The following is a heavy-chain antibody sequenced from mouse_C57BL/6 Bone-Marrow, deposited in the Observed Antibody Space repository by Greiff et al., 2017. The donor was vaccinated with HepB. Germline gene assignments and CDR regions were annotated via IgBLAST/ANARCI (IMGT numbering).Heavy chain of an antibody. J-gene: IGHJ4*01. V-gene: IGHV1-19*01. CDR2: INPYNGGT. CDR1: GYTFTDYY. Sequence: EVQVVESGPVLVKPGASVKMSCKASGYTFTDYYMNWVKQSHGKSLEWIGVINPYNGGTSYNQKFKGKATLTVDKSSSTAYMELNSLTSEDSAVYYCARIYYYGSSLWGQGTSVTVSS. D-gene: IGHD1-1*01. CDR3: ARIYYYGSSL.